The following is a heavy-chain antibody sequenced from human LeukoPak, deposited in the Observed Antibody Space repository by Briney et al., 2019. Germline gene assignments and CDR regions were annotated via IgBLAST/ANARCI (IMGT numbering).Heavy chain of an antibody. CDR2: IIPIFGTA. CDR1: GGTFSSYA. Sequence: ASVKVSCKASGGTFSSYAISWVRQARGQGLEWMGRIIPIFGTANYAQKFQGRVTITTDESTSTAYMELSSLRSEDTAVYYCARAPISAAGKNWFDPWGQGTLVTVSS. D-gene: IGHD6-13*01. V-gene: IGHV1-69*05. J-gene: IGHJ5*02. CDR3: ARAPISAAGKNWFDP.